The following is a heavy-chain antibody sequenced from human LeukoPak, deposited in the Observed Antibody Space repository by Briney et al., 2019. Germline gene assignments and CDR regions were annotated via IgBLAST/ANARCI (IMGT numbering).Heavy chain of an antibody. CDR1: GFTFSSYS. D-gene: IGHD2-15*01. CDR2: ISSSSITI. CDR3: ARDRGGSYSAIDY. J-gene: IGHJ4*02. Sequence: GGSLRLSCAASGFTFSSYSMNWVRQAPGKGLEWVSFISSSSITIYYADSVKGRFTISRDNAEKSLYLQMNSLRAEDTAVYYCARDRGGSYSAIDYWGQGTLVTVSS. V-gene: IGHV3-48*04.